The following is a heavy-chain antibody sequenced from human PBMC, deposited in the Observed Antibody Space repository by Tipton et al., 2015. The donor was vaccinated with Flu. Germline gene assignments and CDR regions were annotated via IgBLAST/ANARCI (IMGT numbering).Heavy chain of an antibody. CDR2: ISGNSGAI. D-gene: IGHD1-26*01. CDR3: ARDRGGSYTEIDF. J-gene: IGHJ4*02. CDR1: GFKFDDYS. V-gene: IGHV3-48*02. Sequence: LRLSCVGSGFKFDDYSMNWVRQAPGKGLEWISFISGNSGAIFYADSVKGRFTISRDNAKNSVYLQMNSLRDEDTAVYYCARDRGGSYTEIDFWGQGTLVTVSS.